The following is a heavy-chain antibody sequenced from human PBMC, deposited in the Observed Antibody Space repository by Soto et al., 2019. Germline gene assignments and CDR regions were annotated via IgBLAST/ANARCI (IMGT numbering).Heavy chain of an antibody. CDR2: ISGSGGST. D-gene: IGHD3-22*01. V-gene: IGHV3-23*01. CDR3: AKGSITMIVVVHFDY. J-gene: IGHJ4*02. CDR1: GFSVSTSH. Sequence: PGGSLRLSCAAAGFSVSTSHISWVRQAPGKGLEWVSAISGSGGSTYYADSVKGRFTISRDNSKNTLYLQMNSLRAEDTAVYYCAKGSITMIVVVHFDYWGQGTLVTVSS.